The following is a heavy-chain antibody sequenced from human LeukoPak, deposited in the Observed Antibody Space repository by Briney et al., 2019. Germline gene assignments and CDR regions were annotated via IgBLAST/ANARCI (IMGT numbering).Heavy chain of an antibody. CDR2: IYHSGST. D-gene: IGHD2-21*02. Sequence: SETLSLTCTVSGYSISSGYYWGWIRQPPGKGLEWIGSIYHSGSTYYNPSLKSRVTISVDTSKNQFSLKLSSVTAADTAVYYCARTYCGGDCYSDLIFDYWGQGTLVTVSS. CDR1: GYSISSGYY. J-gene: IGHJ4*02. V-gene: IGHV4-38-2*02. CDR3: ARTYCGGDCYSDLIFDY.